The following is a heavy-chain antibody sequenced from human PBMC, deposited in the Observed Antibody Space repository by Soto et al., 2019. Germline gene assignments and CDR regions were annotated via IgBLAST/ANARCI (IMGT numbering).Heavy chain of an antibody. V-gene: IGHV1-69*02. CDR2: VNPILSLS. Sequence: QVQLVQSGAEVKRPGSSVKVSCKASGDTFSFYSINWVRQAPGLGLEWMGRVNPILSLSNYAQRFQGRVTMTADKSTSTAYMVISILRSEDTAIYYCATSYGSGYRAFDSWGQGAQVIVSS. CDR1: GDTFSFYS. CDR3: ATSYGSGYRAFDS. D-gene: IGHD3-10*01. J-gene: IGHJ4*02.